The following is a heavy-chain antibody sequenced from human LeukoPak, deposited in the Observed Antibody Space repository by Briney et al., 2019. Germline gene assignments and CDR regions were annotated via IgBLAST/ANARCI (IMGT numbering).Heavy chain of an antibody. D-gene: IGHD2-15*01. Sequence: SETLSLTCTVSCTSISTYYWSSIRQPPGKGLEWVGYLYYSGSTSYNPSLKRRATISVDTTKNQFSLNLISVTAADTAVYFCARGRGGGGSSNNWFDPWGQGTLVTVSS. J-gene: IGHJ5*02. CDR1: CTSISTYY. CDR2: LYYSGST. V-gene: IGHV4-59*13. CDR3: ARGRGGGGSSNNWFDP.